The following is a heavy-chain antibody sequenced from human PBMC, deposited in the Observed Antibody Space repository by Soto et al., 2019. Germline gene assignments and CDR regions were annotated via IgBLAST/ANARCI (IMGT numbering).Heavy chain of an antibody. Sequence: PWGSLRLSCEATGFTFSRYNMYWVRQAPGKGLEWVAVIWFDATEKHYGDSVKGRFTISRDNSKDTLFLQMDSLRAEDTAVYYCARDFDTWNTWGGALDIWGPGTPVTVSS. J-gene: IGHJ6*02. CDR3: ARDFDTWNTWGGALDI. V-gene: IGHV3-33*07. CDR1: GFTFSRYN. CDR2: IWFDATEK. D-gene: IGHD1-1*01.